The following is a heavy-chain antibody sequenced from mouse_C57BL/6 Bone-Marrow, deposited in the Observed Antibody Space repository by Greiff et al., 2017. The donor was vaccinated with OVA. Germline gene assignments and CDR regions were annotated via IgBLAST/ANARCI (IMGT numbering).Heavy chain of an antibody. Sequence: VQLQQSGAELARPGASVKLSCKASGYTFTSYGISWVKQRTGQGLEWIGEIYPRSGNTYYNEKFKGKATLTADKSSSTAYMELRSLTSEDSAVYFCARMKYYGSLDYWGQGTTLTVSA. CDR2: IYPRSGNT. CDR3: ARMKYYGSLDY. D-gene: IGHD1-1*01. V-gene: IGHV1-81*01. J-gene: IGHJ2*01. CDR1: GYTFTSYG.